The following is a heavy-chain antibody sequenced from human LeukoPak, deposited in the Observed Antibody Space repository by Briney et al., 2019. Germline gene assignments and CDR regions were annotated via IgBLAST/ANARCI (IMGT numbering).Heavy chain of an antibody. CDR3: AANGYYSIDV. CDR1: GVSISSTNW. V-gene: IGHV4-4*02. D-gene: IGHD2-8*01. J-gene: IGHJ6*03. Sequence: PSETLSLTCAVSGVSISSTNWWSWVRQPPGEGLEWIGEIFHSGGTNYNPSLKSRISLSVDKSQNQFSLKLNSLTAADTAVYYCAANGYYSIDVWGKGTTVTVSS. CDR2: IFHSGGT.